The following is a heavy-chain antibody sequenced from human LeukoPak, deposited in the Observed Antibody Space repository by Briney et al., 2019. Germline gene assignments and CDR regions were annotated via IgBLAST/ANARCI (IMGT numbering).Heavy chain of an antibody. CDR2: IKQDESEE. J-gene: IGHJ3*02. D-gene: IGHD3-16*01. CDR3: ARELWELDAFDI. V-gene: IGHV3-7*03. Sequence: GGSLRLSCAASGFTFNHHWMSWVRQAPGKGLEWVANIKQDESEEYYADSVKGRFTISGDNARNSLYLQMNSLRPEDSAMYYCARELWELDAFDIWGQGTMIIVSS. CDR1: GFTFNHHW.